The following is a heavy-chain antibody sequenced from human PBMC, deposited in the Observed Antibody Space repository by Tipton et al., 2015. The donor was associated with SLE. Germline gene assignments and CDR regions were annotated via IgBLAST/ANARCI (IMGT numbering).Heavy chain of an antibody. V-gene: IGHV4-39*07. Sequence: TLSLTCTVSGGSISSSSYYWGWIRQPPGKGLEWIGSIYYSGSTYYSPSLKSRVTISVDTSKNQFSLKLSSVTAADTAVYYCARVTRGFYYFDHWGQGTLVTVSS. J-gene: IGHJ4*02. CDR1: GGSISSSSYY. D-gene: IGHD2-2*01. CDR3: ARVTRGFYYFDH. CDR2: IYYSGST.